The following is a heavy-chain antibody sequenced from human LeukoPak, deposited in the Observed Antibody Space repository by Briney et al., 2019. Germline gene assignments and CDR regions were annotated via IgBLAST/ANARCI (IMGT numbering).Heavy chain of an antibody. CDR1: GYTFTSYD. CDR2: VNPNSGNI. D-gene: IGHD4-23*01. J-gene: IGHJ4*02. Sequence: ASVKVSYKASGYTFTSYDINWVRQATGQGLEYMGWVNPNSGNIEYAQKFQGRVTMTRDTSISTAYMELSSLRSEDTAVYYCARRTEHGNDYWGQGTLVTVSS. CDR3: ARRTEHGNDY. V-gene: IGHV1-8*01.